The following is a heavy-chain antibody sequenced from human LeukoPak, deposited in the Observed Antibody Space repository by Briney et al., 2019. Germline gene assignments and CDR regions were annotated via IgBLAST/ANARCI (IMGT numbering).Heavy chain of an antibody. J-gene: IGHJ6*03. Sequence: GGSLRLSCAASGFTFSTSWMSWVRQAPGKGLEWVANINQDGSEKYYVESLKGRLTISRDNAKNSPYLQMNSLRAEDTAVYYCASFDCSSTSCYMNYYYYMDVWGKGTTVTVSS. D-gene: IGHD2-2*02. V-gene: IGHV3-7*01. CDR2: INQDGSEK. CDR3: ASFDCSSTSCYMNYYYYMDV. CDR1: GFTFSTSW.